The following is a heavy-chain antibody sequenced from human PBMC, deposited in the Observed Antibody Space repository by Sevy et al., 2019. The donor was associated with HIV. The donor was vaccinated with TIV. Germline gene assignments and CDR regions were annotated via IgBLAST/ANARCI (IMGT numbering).Heavy chain of an antibody. CDR2: IYHSGST. J-gene: IGHJ5*02. V-gene: IGHV4-30-2*01. D-gene: IGHD3-10*01. CDR1: GGSISSGGYS. Sequence: SETLSLTCAVSGGSISSGGYSWSWIRQPPGKGLEWIGYIYHSGSTYYNPSLKSRVTISVDRSKNQFSLKLSSVTAADTAVYYCARVARGDYYGSASYNWFDPWGQGTLVIVSS. CDR3: ARVARGDYYGSASYNWFDP.